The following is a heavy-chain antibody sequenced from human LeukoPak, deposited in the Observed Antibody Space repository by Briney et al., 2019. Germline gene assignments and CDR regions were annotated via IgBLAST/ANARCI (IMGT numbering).Heavy chain of an antibody. J-gene: IGHJ4*02. CDR3: ARGGRQRPYYFDY. D-gene: IGHD6-25*01. CDR1: GFTFSNAW. Sequence: GGSLRLSCAASGFTFSNAWMSWVRQAPGKGLEWVGRIKSKTDGGTTDYAAPVKGRLTISRDDSKNTLYLQMNSLRAEDTAVYYCARGGRQRPYYFDYWGQGTLVTVSS. V-gene: IGHV3-15*05. CDR2: IKSKTDGGTT.